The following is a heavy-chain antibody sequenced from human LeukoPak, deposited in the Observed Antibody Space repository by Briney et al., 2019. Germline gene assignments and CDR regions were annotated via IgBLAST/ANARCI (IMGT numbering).Heavy chain of an antibody. CDR3: ARDIADIYYYYYMDV. CDR1: GFSFSSYN. CDR2: IYSGGST. V-gene: IGHV3-53*01. D-gene: IGHD2-15*01. J-gene: IGHJ6*03. Sequence: PGGSLRLSCAASGFSFSSYNMNWVRLTPGKGLEWVSVIYSGGSTYYADSVKGRFTISRDNSKNTLYLQMNSLRAEDTAVYYCARDIADIYYYYYMDVWGKGTTVTISS.